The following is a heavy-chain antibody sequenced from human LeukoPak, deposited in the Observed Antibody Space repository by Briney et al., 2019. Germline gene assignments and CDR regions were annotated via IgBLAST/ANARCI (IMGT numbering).Heavy chain of an antibody. Sequence: PGGSLRLSCAASGFTFSSYEMNWVRQAPGKGLEWVSYISSSGSTIYYADSVKCRFTISRDNAKNSLYLQMTSLRAEDTAVYYCARVVPAATGGYFDYWGQGTLVTVSS. J-gene: IGHJ4*02. D-gene: IGHD2-2*01. CDR3: ARVVPAATGGYFDY. CDR2: ISSSGSTI. V-gene: IGHV3-48*03. CDR1: GFTFSSYE.